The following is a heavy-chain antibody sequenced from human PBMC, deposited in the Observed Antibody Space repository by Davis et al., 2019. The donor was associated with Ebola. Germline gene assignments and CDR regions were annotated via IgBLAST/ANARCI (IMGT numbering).Heavy chain of an antibody. D-gene: IGHD3-10*01. J-gene: IGHJ5*02. CDR1: GRSFSGYY. Sequence: MPSETLSLTCAVYGRSFSGYYWSWIRQPPGKGLEWIGEINHSGGTNYNPSLRSRVTMSVDTSKNQFSLRLSSVTAADTAVYYCARGITLVRGIMHWYDPWGQGTLVTVSS. CDR3: ARGITLVRGIMHWYDP. V-gene: IGHV4-34*01. CDR2: INHSGGT.